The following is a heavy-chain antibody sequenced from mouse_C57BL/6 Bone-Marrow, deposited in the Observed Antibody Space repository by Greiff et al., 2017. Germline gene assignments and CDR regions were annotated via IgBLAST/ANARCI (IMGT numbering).Heavy chain of an antibody. D-gene: IGHD1-1*01. CDR1: GYTFTDYN. V-gene: IGHV1-18*01. Sequence: EVQLQQSGPELVKPGASVKIPCKASGYTFTDYNMDWVKQSHGKSLEWIGDINPNNGGTIYNQKLKGKATLTVDKSSSTAYMELRSLTSEDTAVYDCARQGGHGSSFYAMDYWGQGTSVTVSS. J-gene: IGHJ4*01. CDR3: ARQGGHGSSFYAMDY. CDR2: INPNNGGT.